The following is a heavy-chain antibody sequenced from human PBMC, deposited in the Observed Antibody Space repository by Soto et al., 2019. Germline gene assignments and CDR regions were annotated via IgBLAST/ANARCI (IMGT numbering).Heavy chain of an antibody. CDR1: GFTFSSYA. Sequence: GGSLRLSCAASGFTFSSYAMSWVRQAPGKGLEWVSAISGSGGSTYYADSVKGRFTISRDNSKNTLYLQMNSLRAEDTAVYYCAIDPSFQWLVPEWFDPWGQGTLVTVSS. CDR3: AIDPSFQWLVPEWFDP. V-gene: IGHV3-23*01. CDR2: ISGSGGST. D-gene: IGHD6-19*01. J-gene: IGHJ5*02.